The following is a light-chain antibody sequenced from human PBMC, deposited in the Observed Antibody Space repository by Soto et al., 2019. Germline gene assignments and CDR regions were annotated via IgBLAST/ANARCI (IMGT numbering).Light chain of an antibody. CDR2: GAS. J-gene: IGKJ5*01. CDR3: QQYGSSHT. CDR1: QSVSSNY. V-gene: IGKV3-20*01. Sequence: EIVMTQSPATLSVSPGERATLSCRASQSVSSNYLAWYQQKPGQAPRLLIYGASSRATGIPDRFSGSGSGTDFTLTISRLEPEDFAVYYCQQYGSSHTFGQGTRLEI.